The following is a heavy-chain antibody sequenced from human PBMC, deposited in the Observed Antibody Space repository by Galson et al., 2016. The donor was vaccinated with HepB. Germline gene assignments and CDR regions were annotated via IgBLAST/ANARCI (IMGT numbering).Heavy chain of an antibody. Sequence: SLRLSCAASGFTFSDYYMSWIRQSPGKGLEWISYINDSGSGKYYADSVRGRFTISRDNAKNSLYLQMNSLRAEDTAVYYCATDFRPVVVPAATFRVFDPWGQGTLVTVSS. J-gene: IGHJ5*02. D-gene: IGHD2-2*01. CDR1: GFTFSDYY. V-gene: IGHV3-11*01. CDR2: INDSGSGK. CDR3: ATDFRPVVVPAATFRVFDP.